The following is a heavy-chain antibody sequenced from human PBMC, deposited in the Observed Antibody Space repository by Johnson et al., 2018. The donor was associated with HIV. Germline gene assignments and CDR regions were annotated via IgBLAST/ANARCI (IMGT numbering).Heavy chain of an antibody. CDR2: ISYDGSNK. CDR3: AREDYHYDGSDHVLGAFDI. Sequence: QVQLVESGGGVVQPRRSLRLSCAASGFTFSNYAMNWVRQAPGKGLEWVAVISYDGSNKYYADSVKGRFTVSRDNSKQTLYLDMNSLRAEDTAVYFCAREDYHYDGSDHVLGAFDIWGQGTMVTVSS. D-gene: IGHD3-22*01. CDR1: GFTFSNYA. J-gene: IGHJ3*02. V-gene: IGHV3-30*04.